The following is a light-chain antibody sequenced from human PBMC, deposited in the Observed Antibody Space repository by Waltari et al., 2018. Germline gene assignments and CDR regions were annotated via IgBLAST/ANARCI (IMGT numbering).Light chain of an antibody. CDR2: DGR. J-gene: IGLJ2*01. Sequence: SYILTQPPSVSVAPGQTANLTLGGDDLGDKSVHWYQQKTGQAPVLVVHDGRDRPSGIPERFSGSNSGNTATLTISGVEAGDEADYYCQVWDDSSFHVVFGGGTKLTVL. CDR1: DLGDKS. V-gene: IGLV3-21*02. CDR3: QVWDDSSFHVV.